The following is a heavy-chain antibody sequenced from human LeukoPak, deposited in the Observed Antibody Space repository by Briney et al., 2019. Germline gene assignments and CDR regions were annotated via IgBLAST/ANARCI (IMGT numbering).Heavy chain of an antibody. V-gene: IGHV3-7*03. Sequence: GGSLRLSCAASGFTFSHYWMSWVRQAPGKGLEWVAYIKKTGSETYYVDSVKGRFTITRDNTRNSLFLQMYNLRVEDTAVYFCAREDGYCSGGDCYSYFDSWGQGTLVTVSS. CDR3: AREDGYCSGGDCYSYFDS. CDR1: GFTFSHYW. CDR2: IKKTGSET. J-gene: IGHJ4*02. D-gene: IGHD2-15*01.